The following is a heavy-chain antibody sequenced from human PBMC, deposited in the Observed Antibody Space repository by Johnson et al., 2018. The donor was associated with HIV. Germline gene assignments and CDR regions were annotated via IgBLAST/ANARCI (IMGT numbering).Heavy chain of an antibody. J-gene: IGHJ3*02. CDR3: ARDWEKNSSGFYPTVMGI. V-gene: IGHV3-15*01. CDR2: VKSKTDGGTT. D-gene: IGHD3-22*01. CDR1: GFTFSDAW. Sequence: VQLVESGGGLVKPGGSLRLSCAASGFTFSDAWMNWVRQAPGKGLEWVGRVKSKTDGGTTDYAAPVKGRFTISRDGSKNTLYLQMGSLRVEDTAVDYCARDWEKNSSGFYPTVMGIWGQGTRVTVSS.